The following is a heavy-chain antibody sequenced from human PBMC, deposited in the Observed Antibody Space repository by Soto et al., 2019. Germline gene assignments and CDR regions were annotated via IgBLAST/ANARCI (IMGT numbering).Heavy chain of an antibody. D-gene: IGHD6-13*01. V-gene: IGHV4-30-4*01. CDR3: ARDKRYSSSSLGTYYYYGMDV. CDR2: IYYSGST. J-gene: IGHJ6*02. CDR1: GGSISSGDYY. Sequence: PSETLSLTCTVSGGSISSGDYYWSWIRQPPGKGLEWIGYIYYSGSTYYNPSLKSRVTISVDTSKNQFSLKLSSVTAADTAVYYCARDKRYSSSSLGTYYYYGMDVWGQGTTVTVSS.